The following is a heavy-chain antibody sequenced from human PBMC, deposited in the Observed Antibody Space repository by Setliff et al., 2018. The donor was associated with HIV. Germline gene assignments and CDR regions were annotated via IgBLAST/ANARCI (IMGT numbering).Heavy chain of an antibody. CDR2: IFYSGST. CDR3: ARSNSIKGHSYGPDAFDI. CDR1: GGSFSTYY. Sequence: SETLSLTCTVSGGSFSTYYWSWIRQPPGKGLEWIGYIFYSGSTNYNPSLESRVTISVDSSKNQFSLNLTSVTPADTAVYYCARSNSIKGHSYGPDAFDIWGQGTLVTVSS. J-gene: IGHJ3*02. V-gene: IGHV4-59*01. D-gene: IGHD5-18*01.